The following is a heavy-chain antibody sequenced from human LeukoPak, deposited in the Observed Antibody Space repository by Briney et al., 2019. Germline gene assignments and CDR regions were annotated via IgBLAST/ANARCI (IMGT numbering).Heavy chain of an antibody. D-gene: IGHD2-15*01. CDR2: INPNSGGT. CDR3: ARDPPSIAGFSPDFDY. CDR1: GYTFTGYY. Sequence: ASVKVSCKASGYTFTGYYMHWVRQAPGQGLEWMGWINPNSGGTNYAQKFQGRVTTTRDTSISTAYMELSRLRSDDTAVYYCARDPPSIAGFSPDFDYWGQGTLVTVSS. J-gene: IGHJ4*02. V-gene: IGHV1-2*02.